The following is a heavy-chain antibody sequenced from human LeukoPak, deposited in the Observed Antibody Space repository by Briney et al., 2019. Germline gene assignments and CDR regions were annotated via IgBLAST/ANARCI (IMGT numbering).Heavy chain of an antibody. D-gene: IGHD6-19*01. J-gene: IGHJ4*02. CDR1: GYSFTSYG. Sequence: WASVKVSCKTSGYSFTSYGISWVRQAPGQGPEWMGWISAYNGNTNYAQKLQGRVTMTTDTSTSTVYMELRSLRSDDTAVYYCARVIAVAGTHVASVYWGQGTLVTVSS. V-gene: IGHV1-18*01. CDR3: ARVIAVAGTHVASVY. CDR2: ISAYNGNT.